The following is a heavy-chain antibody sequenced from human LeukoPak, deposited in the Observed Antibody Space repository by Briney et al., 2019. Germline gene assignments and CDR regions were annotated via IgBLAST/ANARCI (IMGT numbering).Heavy chain of an antibody. J-gene: IGHJ4*02. D-gene: IGHD6-19*01. CDR2: ISPDGNYI. CDR3: VSQRDHRVAVAGSFDN. V-gene: IGHV3-23*01. CDR1: GFTFSNFA. Sequence: XGSLRLSCAASGFTFSNFAMSWVRQTPGTGLAWLSAISPDGNYIYYADSVKGRFTTSRDNSKNTLYLQMTSLRVEDTAVYFCVSQRDHRVAVAGSFDNWGQGTLISVSP.